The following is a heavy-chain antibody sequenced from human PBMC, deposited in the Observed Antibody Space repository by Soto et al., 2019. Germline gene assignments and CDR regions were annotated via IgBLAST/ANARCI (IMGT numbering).Heavy chain of an antibody. CDR2: ISYDGSNK. D-gene: IGHD3-3*01. CDR1: GFTFSSYG. J-gene: IGHJ4*02. CDR3: AKDPTIFGMFFDY. Sequence: QVQLVESGGGVVQPGRSLRLSCAASGFTFSSYGMHWVRQAPGKGLEWVAVISYDGSNKYYADSVKGRFTISRDNSKNTLYLQMNSLRAEDTAVYYCAKDPTIFGMFFDYRGQGTLVTVSS. V-gene: IGHV3-30*18.